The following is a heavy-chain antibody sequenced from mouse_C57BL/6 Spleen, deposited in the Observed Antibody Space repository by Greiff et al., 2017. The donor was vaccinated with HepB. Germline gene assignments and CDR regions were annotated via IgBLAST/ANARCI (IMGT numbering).Heavy chain of an antibody. J-gene: IGHJ4*01. CDR1: GFTFSSYA. CDR2: ISDGGSYT. Sequence: EVMLVESGGGLVKPGGSLKLSCAASGFTFSSYAMSWVRQTPEKRLEWVATISDGGSYTYYPDNVKSRFTISRDNAKNNLYLQISHLKSEDTAMYYCARDRGYYGSSPMDYWGQGTSVTVSS. D-gene: IGHD1-1*01. CDR3: ARDRGYYGSSPMDY. V-gene: IGHV5-4*01.